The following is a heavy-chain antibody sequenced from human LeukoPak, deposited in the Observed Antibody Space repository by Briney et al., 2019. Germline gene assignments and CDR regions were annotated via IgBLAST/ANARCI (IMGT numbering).Heavy chain of an antibody. D-gene: IGHD3-22*01. CDR1: GYTFTGYY. Sequence: GASVTVSCKASGYTFTGYYMHWVRQAPGLGLEWMGWINPNSGGTNYAQKFQGRVTMTRDTSISTAYMELSRLRSDDTAVYYCARVRDSSGYFENWFDPWGQGTLVTVSS. CDR3: ARVRDSSGYFENWFDP. V-gene: IGHV1-2*02. J-gene: IGHJ5*02. CDR2: INPNSGGT.